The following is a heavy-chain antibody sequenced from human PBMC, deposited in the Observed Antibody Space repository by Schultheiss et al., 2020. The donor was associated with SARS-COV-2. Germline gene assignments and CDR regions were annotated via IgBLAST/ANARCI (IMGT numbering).Heavy chain of an antibody. CDR2: IGTGGDT. CDR3: AKGSSSWDRRTYYNYGMDV. D-gene: IGHD6-13*01. V-gene: IGHV3-13*01. J-gene: IGHJ6*02. Sequence: GGSLRLSCAVSGFTFSNNDMHWVRQGTGKGLEWVSGIGTGGDTNQPASVKGRLTFARENAKNSLYLQMNSLRAGDTAIYYCAKGSSSWDRRTYYNYGMDVWGQGTTVTVSS. CDR1: GFTFSNND.